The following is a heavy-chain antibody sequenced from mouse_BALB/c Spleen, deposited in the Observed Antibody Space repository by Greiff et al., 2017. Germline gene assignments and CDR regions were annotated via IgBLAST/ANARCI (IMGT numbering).Heavy chain of an antibody. Sequence: EVHLVESGGGLVQPGGSLKLSCAASGFTFSSYTMSWVRQTPEKRLEWVAYISNGGGSTYYPDTVKGRFTISRDNAKNTLYLQMSSLKSEDTAMYYCARHPYGNYLDYWGQGTTLTVSS. CDR2: ISNGGGST. CDR1: GFTFSSYT. V-gene: IGHV5-12-2*01. D-gene: IGHD2-1*01. CDR3: ARHPYGNYLDY. J-gene: IGHJ2*01.